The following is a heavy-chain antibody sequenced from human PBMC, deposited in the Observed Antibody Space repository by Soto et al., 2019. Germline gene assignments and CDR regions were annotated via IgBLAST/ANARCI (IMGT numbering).Heavy chain of an antibody. D-gene: IGHD6-13*01. CDR3: ARGAPSIAARGYFDY. CDR2: IYSGGST. CDR1: WFTVSSNY. V-gene: IGHV3-53*01. Sequence: LSCAASWFTVSSNYMSWVRQAPGKGLEWVSVIYSGGSTYYADSVKGRFTISRDNSKNTLYLQMNSLRAEDTAVYYCARGAPSIAARGYFDYWGQGTLVTVSS. J-gene: IGHJ4*02.